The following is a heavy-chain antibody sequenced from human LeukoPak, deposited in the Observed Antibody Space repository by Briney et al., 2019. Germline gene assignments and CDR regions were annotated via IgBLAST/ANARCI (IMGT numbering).Heavy chain of an antibody. J-gene: IGHJ5*02. CDR3: ARHAGYGSPFDP. V-gene: IGHV4-39*01. CDR2: IFYSGST. D-gene: IGHD3-10*01. CDR1: GGSISSSSYY. Sequence: SETLSLTCTVSGGSISSSSYYWGWIRQPPGKGLEWIGSIFYSGSTYYNPSLKSRVTISVDTSKNQFSLKISSVTAADTAVYYCARHAGYGSPFDPWGQGTLVTVSS.